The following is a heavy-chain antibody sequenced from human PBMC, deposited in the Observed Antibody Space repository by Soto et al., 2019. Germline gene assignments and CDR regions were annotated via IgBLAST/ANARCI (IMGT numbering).Heavy chain of an antibody. CDR1: GFAFSNYW. Sequence: EVQLVESGGGLVQPGESLRLSCEASGFAFSNYWMHWVRRAPGKGLEWVSRIKRDGSVTQYAGFVKGRFSISRDNAKNTMYLQLNTLRVEDTAVYYCGRDVYDAAADNWGQGTLVTVSS. J-gene: IGHJ4*02. D-gene: IGHD6-13*01. CDR2: IKRDGSVT. CDR3: GRDVYDAAADN. V-gene: IGHV3-74*03.